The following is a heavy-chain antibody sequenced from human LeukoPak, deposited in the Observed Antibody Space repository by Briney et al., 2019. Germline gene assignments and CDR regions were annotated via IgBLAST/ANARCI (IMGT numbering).Heavy chain of an antibody. CDR1: GGSISGGGYY. Sequence: SQTLSLTCTVSGGSISGGGYYWSWIRQHPGKGLEWIGYIYYSGSTYYNPSLKSRVTISVDTSKNQFSLKLSSVTAADTAVYYCARLAPRITIFGVVTQYYFDYWGQGTLVTVSS. D-gene: IGHD3-3*01. J-gene: IGHJ4*02. CDR3: ARLAPRITIFGVVTQYYFDY. V-gene: IGHV4-31*03. CDR2: IYYSGST.